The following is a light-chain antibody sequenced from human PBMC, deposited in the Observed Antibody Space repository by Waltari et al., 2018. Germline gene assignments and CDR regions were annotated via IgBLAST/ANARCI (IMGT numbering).Light chain of an antibody. CDR3: QSYGSDWV. J-gene: IGLJ3*02. CDR1: SSNIGAGFA. CDR2: GNN. V-gene: IGLV1-40*01. Sequence: QSVLTQPPSVSGAPGQRVTISCTGRSSNIGAGFAVHWYQQLPGTAPKLLIYGNNNRPSGVPDRFSGYKSGTSASLAITGLQAEDEADYYCQSYGSDWVFGGGTKLTVL.